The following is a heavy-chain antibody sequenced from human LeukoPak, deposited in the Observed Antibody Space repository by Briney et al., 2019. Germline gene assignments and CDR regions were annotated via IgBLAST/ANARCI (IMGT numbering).Heavy chain of an antibody. Sequence: PGGSLRLSCAASGFTFSSYETNWVRQAPGKELEWVSYISSSGSTIYYADSVKGRFTISRDNAKNSLYLQMNSLRAEDRAVYYCVVEVADYWGQGTLVTVSS. D-gene: IGHD2-15*01. CDR3: VVEVADY. CDR2: ISSSGSTI. V-gene: IGHV3-48*03. J-gene: IGHJ4*02. CDR1: GFTFSSYE.